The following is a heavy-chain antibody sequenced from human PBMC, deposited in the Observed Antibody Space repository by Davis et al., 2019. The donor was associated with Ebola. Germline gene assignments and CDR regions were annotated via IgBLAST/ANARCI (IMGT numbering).Heavy chain of an antibody. CDR3: AKDTSNVWFDV. D-gene: IGHD1-26*01. CDR2: LGLSADT. V-gene: IGHV3-23*01. CDR1: GFVFSSYV. Sequence: GESLKISCAASGFVFSSYVMSWVRRAPGKGLEWVSTLGLSADTYYADSVKGRFTISRGNSKNTLHLQMNSLRVEDTAIYYCAKDTSNVWFDVWGQGTMVTVSS. J-gene: IGHJ3*01.